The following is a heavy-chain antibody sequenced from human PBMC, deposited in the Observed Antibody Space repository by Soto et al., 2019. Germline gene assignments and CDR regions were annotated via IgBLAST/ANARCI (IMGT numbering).Heavy chain of an antibody. D-gene: IGHD2-15*01. J-gene: IGHJ1*01. V-gene: IGHV1-46*01. CDR2: VNHSGGST. CDR3: AREENCSDGVCYSEYFQR. CDR1: GYIFTAYS. Sequence: QVQLVQSGAEVKKPGASVKVSCKASGYIFTAYSMHWVRQAPGQGREWMGVVNHSGGSTNYAQRFQGRITMTRDTSTSTVYMDLKFLTSEDTAVYYCAREENCSDGVCYSEYFQRWGQGTLVTVSS.